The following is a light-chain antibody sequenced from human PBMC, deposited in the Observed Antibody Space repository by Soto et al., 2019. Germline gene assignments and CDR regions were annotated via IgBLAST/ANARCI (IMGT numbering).Light chain of an antibody. CDR1: EISGSY. Sequence: PLTQSPSSMSASIGDGVTITCRAREISGSYLNWYQQKPGKAPNLLIYAASRLQSGVPSRCSGRGSGTDFTLTISSLQPEDVATYYWQQTHSTPPTFGQGTKVDIK. CDR2: AAS. J-gene: IGKJ1*01. CDR3: QQTHSTPPT. V-gene: IGKV1-39*01.